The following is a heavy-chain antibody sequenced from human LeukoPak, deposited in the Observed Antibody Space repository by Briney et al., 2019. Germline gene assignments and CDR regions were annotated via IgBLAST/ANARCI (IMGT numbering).Heavy chain of an antibody. CDR1: GGSISSYY. Sequence: SETLSLTCTVSGGSISSYYWSWIRQPPGKGLEWIGYIYYSGSTNYNPSLKSRVTISVDTSKNQFSLKLSSVTAADTAVYYCAREVWIAARPGAFDIWGQGTMVTVSS. CDR2: IYYSGST. V-gene: IGHV4-59*01. D-gene: IGHD6-6*01. CDR3: AREVWIAARPGAFDI. J-gene: IGHJ3*02.